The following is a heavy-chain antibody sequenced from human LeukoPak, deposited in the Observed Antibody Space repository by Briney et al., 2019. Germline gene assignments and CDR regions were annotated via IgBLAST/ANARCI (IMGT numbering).Heavy chain of an antibody. J-gene: IGHJ6*03. V-gene: IGHV4-39*01. Sequence: PSETLSLTCTVSGGSISSSSYYWGWIRQPPGKGLEWIGSIYYSGSTYYNPSLKSRVTISVDTSKNQFSLKLSSVTAADTAVYYCARRHNYYYYMDVWGKETTVTVSS. CDR2: IYYSGST. CDR1: GGSISSSSYY. CDR3: ARRHNYYYYMDV.